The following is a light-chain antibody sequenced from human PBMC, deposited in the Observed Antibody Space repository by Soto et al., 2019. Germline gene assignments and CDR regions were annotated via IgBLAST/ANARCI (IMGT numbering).Light chain of an antibody. Sequence: EIVMTQSPATLSVSPGERATLSCRASQSVSSNLAWYQQKPGHAPSLLIYDISARATGIPTRFSGSGSGTEFTLTISSLQSEDFAVYYCQQYGNSPLTFGGGTKVDIK. CDR2: DIS. J-gene: IGKJ4*01. V-gene: IGKV3D-15*02. CDR3: QQYGNSPLT. CDR1: QSVSSN.